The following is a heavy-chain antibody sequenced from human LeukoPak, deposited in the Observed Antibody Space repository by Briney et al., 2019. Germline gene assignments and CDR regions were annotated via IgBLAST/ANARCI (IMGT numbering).Heavy chain of an antibody. J-gene: IGHJ4*02. CDR1: GFTFSSYG. D-gene: IGHD2/OR15-2a*01. CDR3: ARDLGNLRDY. Sequence: GSLRLSCAASGFTFSSYGMSWVRQAPGKGLEWVSAISGSGGSTYYADSVKGRFTISRDNSKNTLYLQMNSLRAEDTAVYYCARDLGNLRDYWGQGTLVTVSS. CDR2: ISGSGGST. V-gene: IGHV3-23*01.